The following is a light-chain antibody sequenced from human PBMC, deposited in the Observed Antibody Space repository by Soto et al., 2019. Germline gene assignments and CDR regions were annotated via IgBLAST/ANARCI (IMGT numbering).Light chain of an antibody. CDR1: QDISKF. CDR2: DAS. J-gene: IGKJ1*01. Sequence: DIQMTQSPSSRSASIVERGSFTCRASQDISKFLNWYQHKPGQAPSLLIYDASNLQRGVPSRFSGSGSGTEFTLTITSLQPEDFATYYCQQYNDYSGMCGQGTKVDI. V-gene: IGKV1-16*01. CDR3: QQYNDYSGM.